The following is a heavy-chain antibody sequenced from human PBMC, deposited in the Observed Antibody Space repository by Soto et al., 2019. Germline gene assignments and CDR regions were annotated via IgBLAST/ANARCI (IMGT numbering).Heavy chain of an antibody. D-gene: IGHD3-9*01. J-gene: IGHJ4*02. CDR1: GGTFSSYA. CDR3: ARVTHYDILTGYYIPHFDY. Sequence: SVKVSCKASGGTFSSYAISWVRQAPGQGLEWMGGIIPIFGTANYAQKFQGRVTITADESTSTAYMELSSLRSEDTAVYYCARVTHYDILTGYYIPHFDYWGQGTLVTVSS. CDR2: IIPIFGTA. V-gene: IGHV1-69*13.